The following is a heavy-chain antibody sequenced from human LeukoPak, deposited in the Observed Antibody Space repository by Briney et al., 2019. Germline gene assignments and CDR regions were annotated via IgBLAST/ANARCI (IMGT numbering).Heavy chain of an antibody. D-gene: IGHD2-21*02. J-gene: IGHJ4*02. CDR3: AKGRLKFDY. CDR1: GFTFSTYA. Sequence: GGSLRLSCAVSGFTFSTYAMSWVRQAPGKGLEWVSGISDSGGGTYYADSVKGRFTISRDNSKNTLYLQMNSLRAEDTAVYYCAKGRLKFDYWGQGTQVTVSS. CDR2: ISDSGGGT. V-gene: IGHV3-23*01.